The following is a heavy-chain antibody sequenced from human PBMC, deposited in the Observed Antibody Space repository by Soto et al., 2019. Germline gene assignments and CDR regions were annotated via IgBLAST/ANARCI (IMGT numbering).Heavy chain of an antibody. V-gene: IGHV5-10-1*01. CDR2: IDPSDSYT. CDR3: ARQTSNNWFDP. J-gene: IGHJ5*02. Sequence: GESLKISCKGSGYSFTTYWISWVRQMPGKGLEWMGKIDPSDSYTNYSPSLQGHVSISADKSISTAYLQWSSLKASDTAMYYCARQTSNNWFDPWGQGTLVTVSS. CDR1: GYSFTTYW.